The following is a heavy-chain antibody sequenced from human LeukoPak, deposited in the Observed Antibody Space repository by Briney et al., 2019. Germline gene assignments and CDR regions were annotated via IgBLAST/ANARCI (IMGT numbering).Heavy chain of an antibody. CDR1: GYSFTSYG. CDR2: ISAYNGNT. J-gene: IGHJ4*02. Sequence: GESLKISRKGSGYSFTSYGISWVRQVPGQGLEWMGWISAYNGNTNYAQKLQGRVTMTTDTSTSTAYMELRSLRSDDTAVYYCARVDYYDSSGLFFDYWGQGTLVTVSS. V-gene: IGHV1-18*01. CDR3: ARVDYYDSSGLFFDY. D-gene: IGHD3-22*01.